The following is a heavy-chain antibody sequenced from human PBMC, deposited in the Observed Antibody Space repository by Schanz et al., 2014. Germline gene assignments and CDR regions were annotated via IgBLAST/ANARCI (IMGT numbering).Heavy chain of an antibody. D-gene: IGHD4-17*01. J-gene: IGHJ4*02. Sequence: QVQLVQSGAEVKKPGASVKVSCKASGYTFTVYYMHWVRQAPGQGLEWLGWINPNSGDRNYAQKFQGRVTMTRDTSISTAYMELSRLRSDDTAVYYCARELRLEYYFDYWGQGTQVTVSS. V-gene: IGHV1-2*02. CDR1: GYTFTVYY. CDR3: ARELRLEYYFDY. CDR2: INPNSGDR.